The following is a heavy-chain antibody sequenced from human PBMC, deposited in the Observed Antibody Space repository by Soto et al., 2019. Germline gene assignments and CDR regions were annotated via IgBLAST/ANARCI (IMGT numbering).Heavy chain of an antibody. D-gene: IGHD3-3*01. J-gene: IGHJ4*02. V-gene: IGHV3-73*01. CDR1: GFTFSGSA. CDR2: IRSKANSYAT. Sequence: PGGSLRLSCAASGFTFSGSAMHWVRQASGKGLEWVGRIRSKANSYATAYAASVKGRFTISRDDSKNTAYLQMNSLKTEDTAVYYCTRHVEDLRFLEWYDFWGQGTLVTVSS. CDR3: TRHVEDLRFLEWYDF.